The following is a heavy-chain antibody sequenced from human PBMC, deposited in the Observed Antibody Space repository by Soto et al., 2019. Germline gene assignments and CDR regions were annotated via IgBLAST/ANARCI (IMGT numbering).Heavy chain of an antibody. CDR2: IIPIFGTA. CDR3: ARIIYDSSGYYAPFGY. V-gene: IGHV1-69*13. Sequence: SVKVSCKASGGTFSSYAISWVRQAPGQGLEWMGGIIPIFGTANYAQKFQGRVTITADESTSTAYMELSSLRSEDTAVYYCARIIYDSSGYYAPFGYWGQGTLVTVSS. CDR1: GGTFSSYA. J-gene: IGHJ4*02. D-gene: IGHD3-22*01.